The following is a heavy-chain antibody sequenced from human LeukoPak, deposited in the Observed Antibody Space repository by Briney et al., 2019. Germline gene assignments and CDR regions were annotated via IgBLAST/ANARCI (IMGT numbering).Heavy chain of an antibody. V-gene: IGHV1-18*01. CDR3: ARGIAPDKY. D-gene: IGHD6-13*01. Sequence: GASVKVSCKASGYTFTSFGITWVRQAPGQGLEWMGWKSTYSDNTNYAQKLQGRVTLTTDTSTNTAYMELRSLRSDDTAVYYCARGIAPDKYWGQGTLVTVSS. CDR2: KSTYSDNT. J-gene: IGHJ4*02. CDR1: GYTFTSFG.